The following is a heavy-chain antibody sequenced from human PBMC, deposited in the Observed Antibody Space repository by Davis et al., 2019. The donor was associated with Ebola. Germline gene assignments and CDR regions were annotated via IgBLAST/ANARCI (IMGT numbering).Heavy chain of an antibody. J-gene: IGHJ6*02. V-gene: IGHV3-74*01. D-gene: IGHD3-3*01. CDR2: INSDGSST. Sequence: HTGGSLRLSCSASGFTFSSYWMHWVRQAPGTGLVWVSRINSDGSSTSYADSVKGRFTISRDNAKNSLYLQMNSLRAEDPAVYYCARSRVDFWSGYLLSYYGMDVWGQGTTVTVSS. CDR3: ARSRVDFWSGYLLSYYGMDV. CDR1: GFTFSSYW.